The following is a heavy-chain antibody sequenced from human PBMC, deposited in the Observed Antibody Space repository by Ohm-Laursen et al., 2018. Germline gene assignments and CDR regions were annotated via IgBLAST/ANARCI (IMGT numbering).Heavy chain of an antibody. V-gene: IGHV1-8*01. D-gene: IGHD5-18*01. CDR2: MNPNSHNT. Sequence: GATVNISCKASGYTFSRYDIIWVRQASGQGPEWMGWMNPNSHNTGYARKFQGRVTMTRNTSISTAYMELSSLRSEDTAVYYCARSRGYSYGSDYWGQGTLVTVSS. CDR3: ARSRGYSYGSDY. CDR1: GYTFSRYD. J-gene: IGHJ4*02.